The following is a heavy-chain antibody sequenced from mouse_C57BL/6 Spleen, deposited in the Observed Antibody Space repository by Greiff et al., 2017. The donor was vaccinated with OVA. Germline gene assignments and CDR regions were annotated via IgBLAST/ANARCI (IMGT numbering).Heavy chain of an antibody. CDR2: ISSGGSYT. D-gene: IGHD2-5*01. V-gene: IGHV5-6*01. CDR3: ARQDYSNYDFYYCDY. CDR1: GFTFSSYG. J-gene: IGHJ2*01. Sequence: EVHLVESGGDLVKPGGSLKLSCASSGFTFSSYGMSWVRQTPDQRLEWVATISSGGSYTYYPDSVKGRFTISRDNAKNTLYLQMSSLKSEDTAMYYWARQDYSNYDFYYCDYWAKAPLSQSPQ.